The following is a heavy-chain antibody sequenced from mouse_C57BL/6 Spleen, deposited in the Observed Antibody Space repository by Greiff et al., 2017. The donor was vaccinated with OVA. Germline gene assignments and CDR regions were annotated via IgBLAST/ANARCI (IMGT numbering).Heavy chain of an antibody. CDR3: ARKAYYSNYIDY. V-gene: IGHV1-55*01. CDR1: GYTFTSYW. CDR2: IYPGSGST. D-gene: IGHD2-5*01. Sequence: QVHVKQSGAELVKPGASVKMSCKASGYTFTSYWITWVKQRPGQGLEWIGDIYPGSGSTNYNEKFKSKATLTVDTSSSTAYMQLSSLTSEDSAVYYCARKAYYSNYIDYWGQGTTLTVSS. J-gene: IGHJ2*01.